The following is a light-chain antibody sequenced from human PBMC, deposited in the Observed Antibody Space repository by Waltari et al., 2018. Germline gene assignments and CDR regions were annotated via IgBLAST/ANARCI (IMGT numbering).Light chain of an antibody. Sequence: DIQMTQSPSTLSASVVDRVIITCRASQSINTWLAWYQQKPGKAPRVLIYRASSLEVGVPSRFSGSGSGTEFTLTISGLQPDDFATYYCQQYNSYSTFGQGTRVEIK. V-gene: IGKV1-5*03. CDR1: QSINTW. CDR2: RAS. CDR3: QQYNSYST. J-gene: IGKJ1*01.